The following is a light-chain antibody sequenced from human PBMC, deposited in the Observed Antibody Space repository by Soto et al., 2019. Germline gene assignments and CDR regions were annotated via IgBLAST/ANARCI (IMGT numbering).Light chain of an antibody. J-gene: IGKJ4*01. V-gene: IGKV1-6*01. CDR1: QDIGND. Sequence: AIQMTQSPSSVSASLGDRVTITCRASQDIGNDLAWNQQRPGQAPKLLIYAASSLQSGLPSRFSGGGSGTDFTLTINNLQPGDIATYYCLQDYNFPLTFGGGTKVEIK. CDR3: LQDYNFPLT. CDR2: AAS.